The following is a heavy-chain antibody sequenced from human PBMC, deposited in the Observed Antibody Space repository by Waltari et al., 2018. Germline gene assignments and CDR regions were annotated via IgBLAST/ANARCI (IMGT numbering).Heavy chain of an antibody. CDR2: ISSSSSYI. J-gene: IGHJ4*02. V-gene: IGHV3-21*01. CDR3: AKDQNNWNYERLFDY. CDR1: GLPLSSTR. Sequence: EVQLVESGGGLVKPGGSLRLSCAASGLPLSSTRMQWFRQAPGKGLELVSSISSSSSYIYYADSVKGRFTISRDNAKNSLYLQMNSLRAEDTAVYYCAKDQNNWNYERLFDYWGQGTLVTVSS. D-gene: IGHD1-7*01.